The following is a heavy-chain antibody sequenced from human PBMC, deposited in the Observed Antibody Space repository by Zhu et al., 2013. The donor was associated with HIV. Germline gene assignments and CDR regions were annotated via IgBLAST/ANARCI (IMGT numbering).Heavy chain of an antibody. Sequence: QVQLVQSGAEVKKPGASVKVSCKASGYTFTGYYMHWVRQAPGQGLEWMGWINPNSGGTNYAQKFQGRVTMTRDTSISTAYMELSRLRSDDTAVYYCARESSDILTGYYRIGDYWGQGTLVTVSS. CDR2: INPNSGGT. CDR1: GYTFTGYY. CDR3: ARESSDILTGYYRIGDY. D-gene: IGHD3-9*01. V-gene: IGHV1-2*02. J-gene: IGHJ4*02.